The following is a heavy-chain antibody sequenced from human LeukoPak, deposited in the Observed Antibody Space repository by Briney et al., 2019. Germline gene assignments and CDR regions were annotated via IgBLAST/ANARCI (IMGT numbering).Heavy chain of an antibody. CDR2: INHSGST. CDR1: GGSFSGYY. Sequence: SETLSLTCAVCGGSFSGYYWSWIRQPPGKGLEWIREINHSGSTNYNPSLKSRVTISVDTSKNQFSLKLSSVTAADTAVYYCARKRVIAATLRAQRSPFFDIWGQGTMVTVSS. J-gene: IGHJ3*02. D-gene: IGHD2-15*01. V-gene: IGHV4-34*01. CDR3: ARKRVIAATLRAQRSPFFDI.